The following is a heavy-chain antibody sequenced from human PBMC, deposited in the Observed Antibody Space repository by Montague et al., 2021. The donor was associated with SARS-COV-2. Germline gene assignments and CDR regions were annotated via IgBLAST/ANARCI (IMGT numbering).Heavy chain of an antibody. CDR1: GGSISSSSYY. D-gene: IGHD6-19*01. Sequence: SETLSLTCTVSGGSISSSSYYWGWIRQPPGQGRDCNGCIYYSASTYYNPSLKSRVTISVDTSKNQFSLKLSSVTAADTAVYYCARHSRQWLETVPNWFDPWGQGTLVTVSS. V-gene: IGHV4-39*01. CDR2: IYYSAST. CDR3: ARHSRQWLETVPNWFDP. J-gene: IGHJ5*02.